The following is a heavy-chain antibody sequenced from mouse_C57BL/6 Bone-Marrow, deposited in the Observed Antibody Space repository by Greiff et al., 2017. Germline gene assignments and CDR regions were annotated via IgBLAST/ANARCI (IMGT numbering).Heavy chain of an antibody. CDR3: AREGWDEDY. CDR2: IDASDSET. D-gene: IGHD3-3*01. J-gene: IGHJ2*01. CDR1: GYTFTSYW. Sequence: QVQLQQSGAELVRPGSSVKLSCKASGYTFTSYWMHWVKQRPIQGLEWIGNIDASDSETHYNQKFKDKATLTVDKSSSNTYMQRSSLTSADSAVYYCAREGWDEDYWGQSTTLTVS. V-gene: IGHV1-52*01.